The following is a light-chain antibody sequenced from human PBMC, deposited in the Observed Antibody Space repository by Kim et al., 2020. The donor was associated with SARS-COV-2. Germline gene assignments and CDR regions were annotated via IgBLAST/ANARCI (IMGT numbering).Light chain of an antibody. Sequence: ALGQTVRITCQGASLTTYDASWYQQKTGQAPVLVMYGKNNRPLGIPDRFSGSSSGNTASLTITGAQAEDEGDYYCNSRDSSGNHLVFGGGTRLTVL. CDR3: NSRDSSGNHLV. J-gene: IGLJ3*02. V-gene: IGLV3-19*01. CDR1: SLTTYD. CDR2: GKN.